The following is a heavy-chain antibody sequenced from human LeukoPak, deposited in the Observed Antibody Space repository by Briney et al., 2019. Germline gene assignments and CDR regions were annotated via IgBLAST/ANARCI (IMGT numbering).Heavy chain of an antibody. Sequence: GGSLRLSCAASGFTFSSYAMSWVGQAPGKGLEWVLAISGSGGSTYYADSVKGRFTISRDNSKNTLYLQMNSLRAEDTAVYYCAKDQTGYSSSWYGWAFDYWGQGTLVTVSS. CDR3: AKDQTGYSSSWYGWAFDY. D-gene: IGHD6-13*01. V-gene: IGHV3-23*01. CDR1: GFTFSSYA. J-gene: IGHJ4*02. CDR2: ISGSGGST.